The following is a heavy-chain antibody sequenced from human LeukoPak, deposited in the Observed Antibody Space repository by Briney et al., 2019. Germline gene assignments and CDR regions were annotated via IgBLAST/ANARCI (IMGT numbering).Heavy chain of an antibody. CDR3: ARDGDYIMPPFDY. Sequence: GGSLRLSCAASGFTFTRYWMSWVRQAPGKGLEWVANIKQDGSETHYVDSVKGRFTISRDNARNSVYLQMNSLSDDDTAVYYCARDGDYIMPPFDYWGQGVLVTVSS. J-gene: IGHJ4*02. CDR1: GFTFTRYW. D-gene: IGHD4-17*01. CDR2: IKQDGSET. V-gene: IGHV3-7*01.